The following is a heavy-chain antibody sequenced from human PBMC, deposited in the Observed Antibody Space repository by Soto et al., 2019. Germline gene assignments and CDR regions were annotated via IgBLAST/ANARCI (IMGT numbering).Heavy chain of an antibody. CDR3: AKDRGSPELEYYYYYGMDV. CDR2: ISYDGSNK. D-gene: IGHD3-10*01. Sequence: GGSLRLSCAASGFTFSSYGMHWVRQAPGKGLEWVAVISYDGSNKYYADSVKGRFTISRDNSKNTLYLQMNSLRAEDTAVYYCAKDRGSPELEYYYYYGMDVWGQGTTVTSP. V-gene: IGHV3-30*18. CDR1: GFTFSSYG. J-gene: IGHJ6*02.